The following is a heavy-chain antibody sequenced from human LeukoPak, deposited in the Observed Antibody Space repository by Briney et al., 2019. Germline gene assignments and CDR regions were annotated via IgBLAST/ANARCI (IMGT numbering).Heavy chain of an antibody. Sequence: GGSLRLSCAASGFTFSSYSMNWVRQAPGKGLEWVSSISSSSSYIYYADSVKGRFTISRDNAKNSLYLQMNSPRAEDTAVYYCARARRDYGGSFDYWGQGTLVTVSS. CDR1: GFTFSSYS. V-gene: IGHV3-21*01. D-gene: IGHD4-17*01. J-gene: IGHJ4*02. CDR3: ARARRDYGGSFDY. CDR2: ISSSSSYI.